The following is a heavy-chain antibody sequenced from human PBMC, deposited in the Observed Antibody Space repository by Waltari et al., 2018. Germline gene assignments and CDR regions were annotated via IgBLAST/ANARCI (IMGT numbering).Heavy chain of an antibody. V-gene: IGHV4-34*01. J-gene: IGHJ6*02. CDR2: INHSGST. D-gene: IGHD5-18*01. CDR3: ARRGYSYGHNYYYYGMDV. Sequence: QVQLQQWGAGLLKPSETLSLTCAVYGGSFSGYYWRWIRRPPGKGLGWIGEINHSGSTNYNPSLKSRVTISVDTSKNQFSLKLSSVTAADTAVYYCARRGYSYGHNYYYYGMDVWGQGTTVTVSS. CDR1: GGSFSGYY.